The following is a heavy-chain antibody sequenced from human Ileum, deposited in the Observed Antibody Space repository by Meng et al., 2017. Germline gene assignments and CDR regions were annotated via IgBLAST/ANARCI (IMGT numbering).Heavy chain of an antibody. CDR1: AGFISSNNYY. Sequence: LEPQESGPGLVEPLDTLSSTCSVTAGFISSNNYYWGWILQPPGKGLEWIGSMYYSGSTYYNPSLKNRVTISRDLSKNQLYLNLYFVTAADTAVYYCGRAPDYWGQGTLVTVSS. CDR3: GRAPDY. J-gene: IGHJ4*02. CDR2: MYYSGST. V-gene: IGHV4-39*07.